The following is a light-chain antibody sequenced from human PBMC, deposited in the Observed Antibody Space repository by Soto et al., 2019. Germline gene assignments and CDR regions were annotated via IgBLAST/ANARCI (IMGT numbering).Light chain of an antibody. V-gene: IGKV1-5*01. CDR2: DAS. J-gene: IGKJ1*01. CDR1: QSISSW. Sequence: DIQMTQSPSTLSAYVGDRVTITCRASQSISSWLAWYQQKPGKAPKLLIYDASSVQSGVPSRFSGGGSGTEFTLTISSLQPDDCATYYCQQYHGSSGTLGQGTKVDIK. CDR3: QQYHGSSGT.